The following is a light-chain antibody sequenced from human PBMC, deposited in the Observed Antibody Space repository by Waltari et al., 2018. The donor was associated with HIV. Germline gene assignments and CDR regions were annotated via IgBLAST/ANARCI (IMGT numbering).Light chain of an antibody. CDR2: GAS. CDR1: QTLGTNS. CDR3: QHYGASQVT. J-gene: IGKJ4*01. Sequence: EIVLTQSPGTLSLSPGERVTLPCRASQTLGTNSLPWYQQRPGQPPRLLVSGASSRATGIPDRFSGSGSETDFTLTINRLETEDFATYYCQHYGASQVTFGGGTKVEIK. V-gene: IGKV3-20*01.